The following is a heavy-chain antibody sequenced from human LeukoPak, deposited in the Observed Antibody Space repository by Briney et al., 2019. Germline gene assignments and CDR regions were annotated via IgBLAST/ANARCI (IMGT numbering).Heavy chain of an antibody. CDR2: IIPISATV. Sequence: GSSVKVSCKTSGGTFSSYAIHWVRQASGQGLEWMGGIIPISATVNYAQKFQGRVAITADGSTTTAYMELSSLRSDDTAVYFCARIVLGAFNWFDPWGQGTLVTVSS. D-gene: IGHD1-26*01. CDR3: ARIVLGAFNWFDP. J-gene: IGHJ5*02. V-gene: IGHV1-69*01. CDR1: GGTFSSYA.